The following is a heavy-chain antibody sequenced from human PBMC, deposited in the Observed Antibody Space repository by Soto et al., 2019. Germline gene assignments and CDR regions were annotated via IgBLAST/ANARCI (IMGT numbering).Heavy chain of an antibody. V-gene: IGHV3-9*01. J-gene: IGHJ3*02. CDR2: ISWNSGSI. D-gene: IGHD3-3*01. Sequence: SLRLSCAASGFTFDDYAMHWVRQAPGKGLEWVSGISWNSGSIGYADSVKGRFTISRDNAKNSLYLQMNSLRAEDTALYYCAKETTIFGVVILFGGAFDIWGQGTMVTVSS. CDR1: GFTFDDYA. CDR3: AKETTIFGVVILFGGAFDI.